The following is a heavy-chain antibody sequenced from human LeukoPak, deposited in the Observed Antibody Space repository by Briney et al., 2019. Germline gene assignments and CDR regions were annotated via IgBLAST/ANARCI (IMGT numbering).Heavy chain of an antibody. CDR2: IYSGGST. V-gene: IGHV3-53*01. Sequence: GGSLRLSCAASGFTVSTNYMSWVRQAPGKGLEWVSVIYSGGSTHYADSVKGRFTISRDNSKNTLYLQMNNLRPEDTAVYFCARNDWTYGGYFDYWGQGTLVTVSS. CDR1: GFTVSTNY. D-gene: IGHD1-7*01. CDR3: ARNDWTYGGYFDY. J-gene: IGHJ4*02.